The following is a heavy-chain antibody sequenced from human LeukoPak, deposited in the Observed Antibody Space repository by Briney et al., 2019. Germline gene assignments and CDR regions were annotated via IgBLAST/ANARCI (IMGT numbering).Heavy chain of an antibody. CDR2: IYYSGST. Sequence: SETLSLTCTVSGGSISSGGYYWSCIRQHPGKGLEWIGYIYYSGSTYYNPSLKSRVTISVDTSKNQFSLKLSSVTAADTAVYYCARGHYDSSGHLDYWGQGTLVTVSS. CDR1: GGSISSGGYY. CDR3: ARGHYDSSGHLDY. D-gene: IGHD3-22*01. J-gene: IGHJ4*02. V-gene: IGHV4-31*03.